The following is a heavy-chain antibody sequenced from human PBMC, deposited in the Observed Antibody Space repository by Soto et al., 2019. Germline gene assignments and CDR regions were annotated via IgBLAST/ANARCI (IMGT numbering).Heavy chain of an antibody. CDR2: IYSGGST. V-gene: IGHV3-53*03. CDR1: GFTVSNNY. CDR3: ARAEWGSSYTQYYYALDV. D-gene: IGHD6-13*01. J-gene: IGHJ6*02. Sequence: WWSLRLSCAASGFTVSNNYISWFRQPPGKGLEWVSLIYSGGSTYYADSVKGRFTLSRDNSKNAVYLQMNSLRAEDTAVYYCARAEWGSSYTQYYYALDVRGQGTTVTVSS.